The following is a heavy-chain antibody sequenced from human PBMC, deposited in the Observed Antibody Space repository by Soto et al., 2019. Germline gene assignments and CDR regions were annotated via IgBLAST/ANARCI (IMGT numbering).Heavy chain of an antibody. CDR3: ARDTGWGLGY. J-gene: IGHJ4*02. D-gene: IGHD6-19*01. V-gene: IGHV4-4*02. Sequence: QVQLQESGPGLVRPSGTLSLTCAVSGDSINSNYCWSWVRQPPGKGLEWIAEIYYSGGTSYNPSPKSRVTISMDKPENHFYLNLTSVTAADTPIYYCARDTGWGLGYWGQGTLVTVSS. CDR2: IYYSGGT. CDR1: GDSINSNYC.